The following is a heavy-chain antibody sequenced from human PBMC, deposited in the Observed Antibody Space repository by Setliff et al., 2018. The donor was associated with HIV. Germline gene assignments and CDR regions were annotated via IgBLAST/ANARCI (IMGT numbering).Heavy chain of an antibody. V-gene: IGHV4-34*01. CDR3: SREERGWTNRGAFDI. D-gene: IGHD6-19*01. J-gene: IGHJ3*02. Sequence: PSETLSLTCAVYGGSFSAYYWSWIRQPPGKGLEWIGEVNHGGSFNYNPSLKTRDTISVDTSKNQFSLKLTSVTATDTAIYYCSREERGWTNRGAFDIWGQGTMVTVSS. CDR1: GGSFSAYY. CDR2: VNHGGSF.